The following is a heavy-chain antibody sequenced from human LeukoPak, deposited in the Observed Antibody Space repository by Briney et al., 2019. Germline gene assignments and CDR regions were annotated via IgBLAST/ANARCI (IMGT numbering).Heavy chain of an antibody. Sequence: GGSLRLSCAASGFTFSSYWMSWVRQAPGKGLEWVANIKQDRSEKYYVDSLKGRLTISRDNAKNSLFLQMNSLKTEDTAFYYCAKGARSSSGYTTDWGQGILVTVSS. CDR2: IKQDRSEK. D-gene: IGHD3-22*01. J-gene: IGHJ4*02. CDR3: AKGARSSSGYTTD. V-gene: IGHV3-7*03. CDR1: GFTFSSYW.